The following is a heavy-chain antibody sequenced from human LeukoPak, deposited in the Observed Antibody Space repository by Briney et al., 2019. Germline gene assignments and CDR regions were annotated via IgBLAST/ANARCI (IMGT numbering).Heavy chain of an antibody. J-gene: IGHJ4*02. CDR3: ASDMTTVTIDY. V-gene: IGHV4-39*01. Sequence: SETLSLTCTASGGSISSSSYYWGWIRQPPGKGLEWIGSIYYSGSTYYNPSLKSRVTISVDTSKNQFSLKLTSVTAADTAVYYCASDMTTVTIDYWGQGTLVTVSS. D-gene: IGHD4-17*01. CDR2: IYYSGST. CDR1: GGSISSSSYY.